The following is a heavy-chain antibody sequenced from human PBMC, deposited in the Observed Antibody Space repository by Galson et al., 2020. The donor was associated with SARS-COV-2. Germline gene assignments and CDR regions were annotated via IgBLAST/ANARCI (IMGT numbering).Heavy chain of an antibody. Sequence: SQTLSLTCAISGDSVSSNSAAWNWTMQPPSRGLEWLGRTYYRSKWYNDYAVSVKSRITITPDTSKNQFSLQLNSVTPEDTAVYHCAREAYRRELDYWGQGTLVTDSS. V-gene: IGHV6-1*01. CDR2: TYYRSKWYN. D-gene: IGHD1-26*01. J-gene: IGHJ4*02. CDR3: AREAYRRELDY. CDR1: GDSVSSNSAA.